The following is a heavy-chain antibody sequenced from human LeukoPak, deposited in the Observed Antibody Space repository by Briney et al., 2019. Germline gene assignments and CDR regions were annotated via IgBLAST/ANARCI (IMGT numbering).Heavy chain of an antibody. D-gene: IGHD3-22*01. V-gene: IGHV3-30*18. Sequence: PGRSLRLSCAASGFTFSGYGMHWVRQAPGKGLEWVAVISYDGSNKYYADPVKGRFTIAGDNSKNILYLQMNSLRADDTAVYYCAKDMHYDSSGYYGLQFDSWGQGTLVTVSS. CDR1: GFTFSGYG. CDR2: ISYDGSNK. CDR3: AKDMHYDSSGYYGLQFDS. J-gene: IGHJ4*02.